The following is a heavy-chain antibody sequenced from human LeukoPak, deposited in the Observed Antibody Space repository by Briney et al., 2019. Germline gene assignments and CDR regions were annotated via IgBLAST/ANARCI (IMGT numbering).Heavy chain of an antibody. CDR2: MFHSGTT. CDR3: ARRASMAGYGMDV. CDR1: GASLSSSSYY. Sequence: PSETLSLTCTVSGASLSSSSYYWGWIRQPPGKGLEWIGTMFHSGTTHYNPSLKRRVTISVDTSRKQFSLKLSSVTAADTAVYYCARRASMAGYGMDVWGQGTTVTVSS. D-gene: IGHD6-6*01. V-gene: IGHV4-39*07. J-gene: IGHJ6*02.